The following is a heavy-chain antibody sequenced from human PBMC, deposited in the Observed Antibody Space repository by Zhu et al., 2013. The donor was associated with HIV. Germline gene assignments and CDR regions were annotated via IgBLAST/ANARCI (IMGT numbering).Heavy chain of an antibody. V-gene: IGHV1-8*01. CDR3: ARSRGYSYGYYYYGMDV. CDR1: GYTFTSYD. D-gene: IGHD5-18*01. J-gene: IGHJ6*02. CDR2: MSPNSGNT. Sequence: QVQLVQSGAEVKKPGASVKVSCKASGYTFTSYDINWVRQATGQGLEWMGWMSPNSGNTGYAQKFQGSVTMTRNTSISTAYMELSSLRSEDTAVYYCARSRGYSYGYYYYGMDVWGQGTTVTVSS.